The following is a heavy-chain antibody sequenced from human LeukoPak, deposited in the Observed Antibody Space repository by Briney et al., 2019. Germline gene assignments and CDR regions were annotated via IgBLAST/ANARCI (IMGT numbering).Heavy chain of an antibody. Sequence: GGSLRLSCAASGFTFSSYSMNWVRQAPGKGLEWVSYIRSSSSTIYYADSAKGRFTISTDNANNSLYLQMNSLRAEDTAVYYCARSLRNAFDIWGQGTMVTVSS. CDR1: GFTFSSYS. V-gene: IGHV3-48*01. D-gene: IGHD3-3*01. J-gene: IGHJ3*02. CDR3: ARSLRNAFDI. CDR2: IRSSSSTI.